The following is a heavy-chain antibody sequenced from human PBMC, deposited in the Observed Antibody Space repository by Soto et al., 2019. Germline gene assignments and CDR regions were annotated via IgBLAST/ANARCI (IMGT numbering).Heavy chain of an antibody. J-gene: IGHJ1*01. CDR1: GGSISSGGYY. V-gene: IGHV4-31*03. CDR2: IYYSGST. CDR3: ATTLGYDFWSGYSTRAEYFQH. D-gene: IGHD3-3*01. Sequence: QVQLQESGPGLVKPSQTLSLTYTVSGGSISSGGYYWSWIRQHPGKGLEWIGYIYYSGSTYYNPSLKSRVTISVDTSKNQFSLKLSSVTAADTAVYYCATTLGYDFWSGYSTRAEYFQHWGQGTLVTVSS.